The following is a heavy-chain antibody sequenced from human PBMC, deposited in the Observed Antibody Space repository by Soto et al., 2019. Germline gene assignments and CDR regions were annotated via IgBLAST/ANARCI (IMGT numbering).Heavy chain of an antibody. CDR1: GFTFSSYW. D-gene: IGHD2-15*01. CDR3: AGDRRGYCSGGSCYYVSVEGY. J-gene: IGHJ4*02. CDR2: IKQDGSEK. Sequence: EVQLVESGGGLVQPGGSLRLSCAASGFTFSSYWMSWVRQAPGKGLEWVANIKQDGSEKYYVDSVKGRFTISRDNAKNSLYLQMNSLRAEDTAVYYCAGDRRGYCSGGSCYYVSVEGYWGQGTLVTVSS. V-gene: IGHV3-7*01.